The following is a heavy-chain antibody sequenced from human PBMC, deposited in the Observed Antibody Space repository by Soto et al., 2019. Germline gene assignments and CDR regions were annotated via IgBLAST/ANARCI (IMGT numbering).Heavy chain of an antibody. V-gene: IGHV1-69*01. J-gene: IGHJ6*02. CDR3: ARPYSSSWYDYYYYGMDV. CDR2: IIPIFGTA. Sequence: QVQLVQSGAEVKKPGSSVKVSCKASGGTFSSYAISWVRQAPGQGLEWMGVIIPIFGTANYAQKFQGRVTITADESTSTAYMELSSLRSEDTAVYYCARPYSSSWYDYYYYGMDVWGQGTTVTVSS. CDR1: GGTFSSYA. D-gene: IGHD6-13*01.